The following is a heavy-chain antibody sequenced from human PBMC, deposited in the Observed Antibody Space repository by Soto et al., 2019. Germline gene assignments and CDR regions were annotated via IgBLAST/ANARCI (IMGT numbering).Heavy chain of an antibody. Sequence: QVQLVQSGAEVKKPGASVEVSCTESGHTFPHFYMHWVRLARGQGFVWMGVINPKGDRTNYAQNCQARLTMTRDTATITVYMKLTSLRSEATAVYFCARPRVGHDAFAFWGQGTMVTVSA. CDR2: INPKGDRT. J-gene: IGHJ3*01. CDR3: ARPRVGHDAFAF. V-gene: IGHV1-46*01. CDR1: GHTFPHFY. D-gene: IGHD1-26*01.